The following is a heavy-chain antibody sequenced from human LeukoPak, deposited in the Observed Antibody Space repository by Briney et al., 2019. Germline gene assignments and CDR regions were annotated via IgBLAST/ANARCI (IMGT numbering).Heavy chain of an antibody. CDR2: IRSKAYGGTT. CDR3: TGSFGELSFFAH. D-gene: IGHD3-10*01. V-gene: IGHV3-49*04. Sequence: GGSLRLSCTASGFTFGDYGMSWVRQAPGKGLEWVGFIRSKAYGGTTEYAASVKGRFTISRDDSKSIAYLQVNSLKTEDTAVYYCTGSFGELSFFAHWGQGTLGHRLL. J-gene: IGHJ4*02. CDR1: GFTFGDYG.